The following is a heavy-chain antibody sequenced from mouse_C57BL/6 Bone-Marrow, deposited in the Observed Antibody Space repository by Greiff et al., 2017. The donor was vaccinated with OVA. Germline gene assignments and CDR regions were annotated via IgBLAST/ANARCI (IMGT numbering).Heavy chain of an antibody. J-gene: IGHJ2*01. CDR1: GYTFTGYW. V-gene: IGHV1-9*01. CDR2: ILPGSGST. Sequence: QVQLQQSGAELMKPGASVKLSCKATGYTFTGYWIAWVKQRPGHGLEWIGEILPGSGSTNYHEKFKGKATFTADTSSNTAYMQLSSLTTEDSAIYYSARYYYGSSYCFDYWGQGTTLTVS. CDR3: ARYYYGSSYCFDY. D-gene: IGHD1-1*01.